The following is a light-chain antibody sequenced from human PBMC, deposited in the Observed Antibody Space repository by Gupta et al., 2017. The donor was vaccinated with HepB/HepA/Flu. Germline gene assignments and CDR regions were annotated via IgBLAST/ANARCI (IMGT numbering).Light chain of an antibody. V-gene: IGLV2-14*01. CDR2: DVT. CDR3: SSYTSSRTVV. CDR1: SSDVGGYNY. J-gene: IGLJ2*01. Sequence: QSALTQPASVSGSPGQSIAISCTGTSSDVGGYNYVSLYQQHPGKAPKVIIYDVTNRPSGVSNRFSGSKSGNTASLTISGLQAEDEADYYCSSYTSSRTVVFGGGTKLTVL.